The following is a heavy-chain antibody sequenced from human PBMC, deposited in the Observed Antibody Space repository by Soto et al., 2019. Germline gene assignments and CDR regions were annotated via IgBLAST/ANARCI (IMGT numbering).Heavy chain of an antibody. V-gene: IGHV3-30*18. CDR3: AKDSLTFGGVMGPPSTPDY. J-gene: IGHJ4*02. D-gene: IGHD3-16*01. CDR1: GFTFSSYG. CDR2: ISYDGSNK. Sequence: HPGGSLRLSCAASGFTFSSYGMHWVRQAPGKGLEWVAVISYDGSNKYYADSVKGRFTISRDNSKNTLYLQMNSLRAEDTAVYYCAKDSLTFGGVMGPPSTPDYWGQGTLVTVSS.